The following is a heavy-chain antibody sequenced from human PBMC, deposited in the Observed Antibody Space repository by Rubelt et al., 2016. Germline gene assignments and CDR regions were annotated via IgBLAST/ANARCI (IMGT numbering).Heavy chain of an antibody. D-gene: IGHD1-7*01. J-gene: IGHJ3*02. Sequence: GEIYHSGSTNYNPSLKSRVTISVDTSKNQFSLKLSSVTAADTAVYYCARFSVRRTRSIWGQGTMVTVSS. CDR2: IYHSGST. CDR3: ARFSVRRTRSI. V-gene: IGHV4-34*01.